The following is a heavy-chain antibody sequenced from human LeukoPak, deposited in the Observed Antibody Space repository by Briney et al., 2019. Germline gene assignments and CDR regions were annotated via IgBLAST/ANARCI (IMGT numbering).Heavy chain of an antibody. CDR1: GGSISSSSYY. Sequence: PSDTLSLTCTVSGGSISSSSYYGGWIRQPPGKGLEWLGSIYYSGIIYYNPTLKSRVTISVDPSKSQSSLKLSSVTAADTAMYYCASLPRYCSGGTCRDTFDIWGQGTMVTVSS. CDR3: ASLPRYCSGGTCRDTFDI. J-gene: IGHJ3*02. CDR2: IYYSGII. D-gene: IGHD2-15*01. V-gene: IGHV4-39*01.